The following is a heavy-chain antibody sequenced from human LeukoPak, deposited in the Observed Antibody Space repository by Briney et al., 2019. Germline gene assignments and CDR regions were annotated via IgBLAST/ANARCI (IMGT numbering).Heavy chain of an antibody. V-gene: IGHV3-73*01. Sequence: GGSLRLSCAASGFTFSGSAMHWVRQASGKGLEWVGRIRSKANSYATAYAASVKGRFTISRDDSKNTAYLQMNSLKTEDTAVYYCTRPRHPDYHDSSGIDYWGQGTLVTVSS. CDR3: TRPRHPDYHDSSGIDY. CDR2: IRSKANSYAT. CDR1: GFTFSGSA. D-gene: IGHD3-22*01. J-gene: IGHJ4*02.